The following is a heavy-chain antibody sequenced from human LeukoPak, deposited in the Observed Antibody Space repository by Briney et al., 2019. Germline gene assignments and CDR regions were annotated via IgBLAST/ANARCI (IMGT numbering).Heavy chain of an antibody. CDR1: GFTFTSSA. D-gene: IGHD1-1*01. Sequence: PGGSLRLSCAASGFTFTSSAMSWVRQAPGKGLEWVAVISYHGSNQYYIDSVKGRFTISRDNSKDTVYLQMNSLRPDDTAVYYCAKGFSAGTMDYWGQGTLVTVSS. CDR3: AKGFSAGTMDY. J-gene: IGHJ4*02. V-gene: IGHV3-30*18. CDR2: ISYHGSNQ.